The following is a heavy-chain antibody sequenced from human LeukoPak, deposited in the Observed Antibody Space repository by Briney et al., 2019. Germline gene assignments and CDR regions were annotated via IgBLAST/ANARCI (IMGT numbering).Heavy chain of an antibody. J-gene: IGHJ5*02. Sequence: ASVKVSCKASGYTFTSYGINWVRQATGQGLEWMGWINPNSGNTGYAQKFQGRVTMTRNTSISTAYMELSSLRSEDTAVYYCARAYYGSGSYWSPGWFDPWGQGTLVTVSS. V-gene: IGHV1-8*01. D-gene: IGHD3-10*01. CDR2: INPNSGNT. CDR3: ARAYYGSGSYWSPGWFDP. CDR1: GYTFTSYG.